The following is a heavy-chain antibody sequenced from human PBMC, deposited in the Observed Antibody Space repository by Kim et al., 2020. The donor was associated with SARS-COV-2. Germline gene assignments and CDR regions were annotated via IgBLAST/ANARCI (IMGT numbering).Heavy chain of an antibody. Sequence: GGSLRLSCAASGFTFSSYGMHWVRQAPGKGLEWVAVIWYDGSNKYYADSVKGRFTISRDNSKNTLYLQMNSLRAEDTAVYYCAKDLEFSGPYYDYVWGSYRYTFDYWGQGTLVTVSS. CDR3: AKDLEFSGPYYDYVWGSYRYTFDY. D-gene: IGHD3-16*02. J-gene: IGHJ4*02. CDR1: GFTFSSYG. CDR2: IWYDGSNK. V-gene: IGHV3-33*06.